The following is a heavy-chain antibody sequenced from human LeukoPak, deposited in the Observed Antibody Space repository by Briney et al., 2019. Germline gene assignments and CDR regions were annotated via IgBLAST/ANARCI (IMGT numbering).Heavy chain of an antibody. V-gene: IGHV3-21*01. J-gene: IGHJ6*04. CDR2: ISGSSSYI. Sequence: KAGGSLRLSCAASGFTFTSYLMNWVRQAPGKGLEWVSSISGSSSYIYYADSVEGRFTISRDNAKNSLYLQMNSLRAEDTAVYYCARGHYYGLDVWGKGTTVTVSS. CDR3: ARGHYYGLDV. CDR1: GFTFTSYL.